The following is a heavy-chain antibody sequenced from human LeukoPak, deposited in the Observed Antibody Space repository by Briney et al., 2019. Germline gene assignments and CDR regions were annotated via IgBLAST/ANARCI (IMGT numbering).Heavy chain of an antibody. D-gene: IGHD5-18*01. J-gene: IGHJ3*02. V-gene: IGHV3-23*01. CDR2: ISGSGSKT. Sequence: PGGSLRLSCAASGFTFSTCAINWVRQAPGEGLEWVSAISGSGSKTFYADSVKGRFTISRDNPKSTLYLQMNSLRPEDTAVYYCVKEPRGYSFSFDIWGQGTMVTVSS. CDR1: GFTFSTCA. CDR3: VKEPRGYSFSFDI.